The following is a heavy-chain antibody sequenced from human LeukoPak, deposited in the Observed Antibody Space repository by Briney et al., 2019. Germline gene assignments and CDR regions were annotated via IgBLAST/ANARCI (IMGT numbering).Heavy chain of an antibody. V-gene: IGHV3-23*01. J-gene: IGHJ4*02. CDR2: ISGSGGST. CDR1: GFTFSSYA. Sequence: GGSLRLSCAASGFTFSSYAMSWVRQAPGKGLEWVSAISGSGGSTYYADSVKGRFTISRDNSKNTLYPQMNSLRAEDTAVYYCATAGMHFDFYFDYWGQGTLVTVSS. CDR3: ATAGMHFDFYFDY. D-gene: IGHD3-9*01.